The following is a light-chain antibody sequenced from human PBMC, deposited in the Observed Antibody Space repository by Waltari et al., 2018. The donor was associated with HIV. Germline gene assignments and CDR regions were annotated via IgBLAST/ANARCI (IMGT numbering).Light chain of an antibody. CDR3: LQDYSWPYT. V-gene: IGKV1-6*01. Sequence: AIQMTQSPTSLSASVGDRVTITCRASQGIGNDLSWYQQKPGMAPGVLIYGASISQTGVPARFSGSGSGAHFTLTISSLQAEDLATYYCLQDYSWPYTFGQGTKVEIK. CDR1: QGIGND. CDR2: GAS. J-gene: IGKJ2*01.